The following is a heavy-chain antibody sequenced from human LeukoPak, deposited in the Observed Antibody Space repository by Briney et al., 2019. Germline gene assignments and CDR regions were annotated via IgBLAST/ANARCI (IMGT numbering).Heavy chain of an antibody. D-gene: IGHD3-9*01. CDR1: GGSINSGSYY. V-gene: IGHV4-61*02. Sequence: PSETLSLTCTVSGGSINSGSYYWNWIRQPAGKGLEWIGPMYTSGSTNYNPSLKSRVTISVDTSKNQFSLKLSSVTAADTAVYYCARDANYDILTGPRGRWFDPWGQGTLVTVSS. J-gene: IGHJ5*02. CDR3: ARDANYDILTGPRGRWFDP. CDR2: MYTSGST.